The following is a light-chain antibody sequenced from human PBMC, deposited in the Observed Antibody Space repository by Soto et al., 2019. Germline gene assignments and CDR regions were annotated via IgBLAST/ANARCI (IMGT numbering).Light chain of an antibody. CDR3: RSYTSSSTYV. V-gene: IGLV2-14*01. Sequence: QSVLTQPASVSGSPGQSIAISCTGTSSDVGGYNYVSWYQQHPGKAPKLMVYDVSNRPSGVSNRFSGSKSDNTASLTISGLHAEDEADYYCRSYTSSSTYVFGTGTKLTVL. CDR2: DVS. J-gene: IGLJ1*01. CDR1: SSDVGGYNY.